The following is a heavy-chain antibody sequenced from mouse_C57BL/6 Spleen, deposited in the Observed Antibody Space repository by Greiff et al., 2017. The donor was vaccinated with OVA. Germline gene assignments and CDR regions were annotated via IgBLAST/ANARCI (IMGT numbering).Heavy chain of an antibody. CDR3: ARSGITTEDYYAMDY. CDR1: GYTFTSYW. V-gene: IGHV1-69*01. J-gene: IGHJ4*01. CDR2: IDPSDSYT. D-gene: IGHD2-4*01. Sequence: VQLQQPGAELVMPGASVKLSCKASGYTFTSYWMHWVKQRPGQGLEWIGEIDPSDSYTNYNQKFKGKSTLTVDKSSSTAYMQLSSLTSEDSAVYYCARSGITTEDYYAMDYWGQGTSVTVSS.